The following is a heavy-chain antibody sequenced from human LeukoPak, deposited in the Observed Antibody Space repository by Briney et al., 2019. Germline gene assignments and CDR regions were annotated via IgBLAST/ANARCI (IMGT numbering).Heavy chain of an antibody. V-gene: IGHV1-8*01. CDR3: ARARGVAAAAPWGDY. J-gene: IGHJ4*02. Sequence: ASVKVSCKASGYTFTSYDINWVRQATGQGLEWMGRMNPNSGNTGYAQKFQGRVTMTRNTSISTACMELSSLRSEDTAVYYCARARGVAAAAPWGDYWGQGTLVTVSS. CDR1: GYTFTSYD. CDR2: MNPNSGNT. D-gene: IGHD6-13*01.